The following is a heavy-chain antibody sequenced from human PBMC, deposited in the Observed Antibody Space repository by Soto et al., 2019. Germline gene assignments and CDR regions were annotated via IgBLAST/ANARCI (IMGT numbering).Heavy chain of an antibody. CDR2: ISYDGSNK. J-gene: IGHJ4*02. Sequence: QVQLVESGGGVVQPGRSLRLSCAASGFTFSSYAMHWVRQAPGKGLEWVAVISYDGSNKYYADSVKGRFTISRDNSKNTLYLQMNSLRAEDTAVYYCAREQWLVEHLFDYWGQGTLVTVSS. CDR1: GFTFSSYA. D-gene: IGHD6-19*01. V-gene: IGHV3-30-3*01. CDR3: AREQWLVEHLFDY.